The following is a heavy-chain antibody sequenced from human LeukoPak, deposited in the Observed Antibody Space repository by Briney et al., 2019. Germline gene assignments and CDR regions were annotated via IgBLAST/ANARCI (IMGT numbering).Heavy chain of an antibody. V-gene: IGHV4-4*02. D-gene: IGHD6-19*01. CDR1: GGFISSSNW. J-gene: IGHJ4*02. CDR3: ARSGRIAVAGIGY. CDR2: IYHSGST. Sequence: SETLSLTRAVSGGFISSSNWWSWVRQPPGKGLEWIGEIYHSGSTNYNPSLKSRVTISVDKSKNQFSLKLSSVTAADTAVYYCARSGRIAVAGIGYWGQGTLVTVSS.